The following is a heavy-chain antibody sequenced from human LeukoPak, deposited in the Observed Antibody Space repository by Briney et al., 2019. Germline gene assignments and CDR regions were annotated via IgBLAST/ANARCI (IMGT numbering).Heavy chain of an antibody. D-gene: IGHD2-15*01. CDR2: INPNSGGT. J-gene: IGHJ6*03. Sequence: ASVKVPCKASGYTFTGYYMHWVRQAPGQGLEWMGWINPNSGGTNYAQKFQGRVTMTRDTSISTAYMELSRLRSDDTAVYYCASSYCSGGSCKGDYYYMDVWGKGTTVTVSS. CDR3: ASSYCSGGSCKGDYYYMDV. CDR1: GYTFTGYY. V-gene: IGHV1-2*02.